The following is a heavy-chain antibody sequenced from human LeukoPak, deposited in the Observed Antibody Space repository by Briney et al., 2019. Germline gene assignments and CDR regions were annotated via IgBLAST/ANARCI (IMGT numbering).Heavy chain of an antibody. Sequence: GGSLRLSCAASGFTFSNYWMTWVRRAPGKGLEWVANIRPDGSVIHYVDSVKGRFTISRDSAKNSLYLQMNSLRVEDTAVYYCARDDTHSDTSGSFYDAFDIWGKGTMVTVSS. CDR2: IRPDGSVI. CDR1: GFTFSNYW. J-gene: IGHJ3*02. D-gene: IGHD3-22*01. V-gene: IGHV3-7*01. CDR3: ARDDTHSDTSGSFYDAFDI.